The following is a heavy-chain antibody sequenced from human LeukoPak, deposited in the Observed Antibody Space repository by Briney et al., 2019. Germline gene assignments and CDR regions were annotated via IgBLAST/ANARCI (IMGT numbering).Heavy chain of an antibody. V-gene: IGHV3-48*03. D-gene: IGHD3-22*01. J-gene: IGHJ4*02. CDR2: ISSSGSTI. CDR3: ARVLGYYDSSGSLDY. Sequence: GGSLRLSCAASGFTFSSYEMNWVRQAPGKGLEWVSYISSSGSTIYYADSVKGRFTISRDNAKNSLYLQMNSLRAEDTAVYYCARVLGYYDSSGSLDYWGQGTLVTVSS. CDR1: GFTFSSYE.